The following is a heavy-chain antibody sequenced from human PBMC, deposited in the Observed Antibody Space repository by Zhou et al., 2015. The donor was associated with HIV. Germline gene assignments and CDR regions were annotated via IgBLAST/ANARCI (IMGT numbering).Heavy chain of an antibody. D-gene: IGHD3-22*01. Sequence: QVQLVQSGGEVKKPGASMKVSCKASGYPFSSYGLTWVRQVPGQGLEWMGWIYNGNTNYAQKFQGRLTIAADKSTTTVYMQLLRLTFEDTAIIYCARSFYDRDGYYPDFWGQGTLVTVSS. CDR3: ARSFYDRDGYYPDF. CDR2: IYNGNT. J-gene: IGHJ4*02. V-gene: IGHV1-18*04. CDR1: GYPFSSYG.